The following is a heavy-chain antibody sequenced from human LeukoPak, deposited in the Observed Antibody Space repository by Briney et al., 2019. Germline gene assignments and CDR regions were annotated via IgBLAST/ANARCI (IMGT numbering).Heavy chain of an antibody. D-gene: IGHD3-9*01. J-gene: IGHJ3*02. CDR2: VYDSENT. CDR3: ARGVLRYFDWLSNSPGAFDI. Sequence: SETLSLTCTVSGGSINSSGNYWGWIRQPPGKGLECVGSVYDSENTYYNPSLKSRVTISVDTSKNQFSLKLSSVTAADTAVYYCARGVLRYFDWLSNSPGAFDIWGQGTMVTVSS. V-gene: IGHV4-39*07. CDR1: GGSINSSGNY.